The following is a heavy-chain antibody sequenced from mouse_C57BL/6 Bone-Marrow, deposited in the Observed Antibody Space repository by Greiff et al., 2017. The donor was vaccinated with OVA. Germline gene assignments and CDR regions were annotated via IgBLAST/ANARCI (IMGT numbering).Heavy chain of an antibody. D-gene: IGHD2-5*01. CDR2: INYDGSST. CDR1: GFTFSDYY. Sequence: VESEGGLVQPGSSMKLSCTASGFTFSDYYMAWVRQVPEKGLEWVANINYDGSSTYYLDSLKSRFIISRDNAKNILYLQMSSLKSEDTATYYCARVIYSNYRYYYAMDYWGQGTSVTVSS. J-gene: IGHJ4*01. V-gene: IGHV5-16*01. CDR3: ARVIYSNYRYYYAMDY.